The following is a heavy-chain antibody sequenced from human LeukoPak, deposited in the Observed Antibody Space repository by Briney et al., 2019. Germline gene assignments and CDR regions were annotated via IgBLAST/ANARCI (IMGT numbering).Heavy chain of an antibody. CDR2: ISEGVGNT. J-gene: IGHJ4*02. D-gene: IGHD4-17*01. V-gene: IGHV3-23*01. CDR3: AKREKGTTGRFFDY. Sequence: QSGGSLRLSCAASGFTFTNYAMTWVRQAPGKGLEWVSGISEGVGNTYYADSVKGRFTIPRDHSKNTLYLQMNSLRAEDTALYYCAKREKGTTGRFFDYWGQGTLVTVSS. CDR1: GFTFTNYA.